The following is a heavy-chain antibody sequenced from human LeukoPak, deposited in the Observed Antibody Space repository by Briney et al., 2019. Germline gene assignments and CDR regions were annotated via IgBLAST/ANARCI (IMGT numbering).Heavy chain of an antibody. CDR1: GGTFNSYA. D-gene: IGHD3-22*01. J-gene: IGHJ3*02. V-gene: IGHV1-69*13. CDR2: IIPIFGTA. Sequence: GASVKVSCKASGGTFNSYAISWVRQAPGQGREWMGGIIPIFGTANYAQKFQGRVTITADESTSTAYMELSSLRFEDTAVYYCARSNSMIVVVTPWDAFDIWGQGTMVTVSS. CDR3: ARSNSMIVVVTPWDAFDI.